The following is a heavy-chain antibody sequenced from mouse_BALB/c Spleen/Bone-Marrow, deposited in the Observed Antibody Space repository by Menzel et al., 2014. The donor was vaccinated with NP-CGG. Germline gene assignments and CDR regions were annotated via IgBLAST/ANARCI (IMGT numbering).Heavy chain of an antibody. Sequence: QVQLQQSGAELVKPGASVKMSCKASGYTFTSYSMHWVKQTPGQGLEWIGTFYPGNGDTSYNQKFKGNATLTADTFSGTAYMQLSSLTSEDSAVYYCARGWLITYWGQGTLVTVSA. D-gene: IGHD1-1*02. J-gene: IGHJ3*01. CDR3: ARGWLITY. V-gene: IGHV1-12*01. CDR2: FYPGNGDT. CDR1: GYTFTSYS.